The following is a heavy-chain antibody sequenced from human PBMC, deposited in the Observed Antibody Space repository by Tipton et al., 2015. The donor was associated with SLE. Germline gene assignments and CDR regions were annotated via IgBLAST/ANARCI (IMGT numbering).Heavy chain of an antibody. V-gene: IGHV4-34*01. CDR2: INHSGST. CDR1: GGSFSGYY. CDR3: AAHGVVVPAATKDWFDP. Sequence: GLVKPSETLSLTCAVYGGSFSGYYWSWIRQPPGKGLEWIGEINHSGSTNYNPSLKSRVTISVDTSKNQFSLKLSSVTAADTAVYYCAAHGVVVPAATKDWFDPWGQGTLVTVSS. D-gene: IGHD2-2*01. J-gene: IGHJ5*02.